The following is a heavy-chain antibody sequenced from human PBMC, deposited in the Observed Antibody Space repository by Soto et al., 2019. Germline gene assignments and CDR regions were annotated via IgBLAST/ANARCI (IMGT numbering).Heavy chain of an antibody. D-gene: IGHD6-13*01. CDR2: ISGSGGST. CDR3: AKDQGSSWYEIDY. V-gene: IGHV3-23*01. CDR1: GFTFSNYA. J-gene: IGHJ4*02. Sequence: EVQLLESGGGLVQPGGSLRLSCAASGFTFSNYAVTWVGQAPGKRLEWVSTISGSGGSTYYADSVKGRFTISRDNSKNTLYLQMNSLRAEDTSVYYCAKDQGSSWYEIDYWGQGTLVTVSS.